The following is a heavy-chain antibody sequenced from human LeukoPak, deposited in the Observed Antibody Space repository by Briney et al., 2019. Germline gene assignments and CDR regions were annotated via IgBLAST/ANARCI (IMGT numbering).Heavy chain of an antibody. CDR1: GGTFSSYA. CDR2: IIPILGIA. Sequence: ASVKVSCKASGGTFSSYAISWVRQAPGQGLEWMGRIIPILGIANYAQKFQGRVTITADKSTSTAYMELSSLRSEDTAVYYCARLGFSIAAAGPFDYWGQGTLVTVSS. V-gene: IGHV1-69*04. CDR3: ARLGFSIAAAGPFDY. J-gene: IGHJ4*02. D-gene: IGHD6-13*01.